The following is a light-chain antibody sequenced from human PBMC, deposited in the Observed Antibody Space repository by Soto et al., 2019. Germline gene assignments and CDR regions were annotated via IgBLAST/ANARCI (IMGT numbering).Light chain of an antibody. CDR2: EVS. CDR3: SSYTSSSTLVV. Sequence: QSALTQPASVSGSPGQSITISCTGTSSDVGGYNYVSWYQQHPGKAPKLMIFEVSNRPSGISVRFSGSRSGNTASLTISGLQAEDEADDYCSSYTSSSTLVVFGGGTKLTVL. V-gene: IGLV2-14*01. J-gene: IGLJ2*01. CDR1: SSDVGGYNY.